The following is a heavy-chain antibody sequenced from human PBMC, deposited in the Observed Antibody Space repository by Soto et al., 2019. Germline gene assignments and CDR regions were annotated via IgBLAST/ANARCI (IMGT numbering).Heavy chain of an antibody. D-gene: IGHD6-19*01. V-gene: IGHV3-23*01. CDR3: TKDFKPWLVPTQAYYYYGMDV. J-gene: IGHJ6*02. Sequence: EVQLLESGGGLVQPGGSLRLSCAASGFTFSSYAMSWVRQAPGKGLDWVSAISGGGVSAYYADSVKGRFTISRDISKNTVYLQMNSLRAEDTAVYYCTKDFKPWLVPTQAYYYYGMDVWGQGTTVTVSS. CDR1: GFTFSSYA. CDR2: ISGGGVSA.